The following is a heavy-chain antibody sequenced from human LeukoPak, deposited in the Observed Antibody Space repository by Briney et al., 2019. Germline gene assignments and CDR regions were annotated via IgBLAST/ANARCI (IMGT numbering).Heavy chain of an antibody. Sequence: SVKVSCKASGGTFSSYAISWVRQAPGQGLEWMGGIIPIFGTANYAQKFQGRVTITADKSTSTAYMELSSLRSEDTAVYYCARKYCSGGSCYSGNWFDPWGQGTLVTVSS. J-gene: IGHJ5*02. CDR1: GGTFSSYA. CDR3: ARKYCSGGSCYSGNWFDP. D-gene: IGHD2-15*01. CDR2: IIPIFGTA. V-gene: IGHV1-69*06.